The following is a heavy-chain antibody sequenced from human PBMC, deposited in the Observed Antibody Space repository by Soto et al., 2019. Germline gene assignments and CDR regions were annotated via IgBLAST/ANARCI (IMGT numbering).Heavy chain of an antibody. CDR1: GFTFSSYW. CDR2: IKQDGSEK. Sequence: PGGSLRLSCAASGFTFSSYWMSWVRQAPGKGLEWVANIKQDGSEKYYVDSVKGRFTISRDNAKNSLYLQMNSLRAEDTAVYYCERDRAVEKFDYWGQGTLVTVSS. J-gene: IGHJ4*02. V-gene: IGHV3-7*01. D-gene: IGHD2-15*01. CDR3: ERDRAVEKFDY.